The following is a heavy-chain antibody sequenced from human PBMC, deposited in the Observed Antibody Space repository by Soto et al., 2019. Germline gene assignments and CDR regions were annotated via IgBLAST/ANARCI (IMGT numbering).Heavy chain of an antibody. J-gene: IGHJ6*02. CDR3: ARGVLGRGDCYYGFDV. Sequence: GGSLRLSCAASGFTFSNYDMHWVRQAKGKGLEWLSGIGAAGDTFYPGSVSGRFTISRENAKNSLNLQINSLRAGDTAVYFCARGVLGRGDCYYGFDVWGQGTTVTVSS. D-gene: IGHD2-8*02. CDR2: IGAAGDT. CDR1: GFTFSNYD. V-gene: IGHV3-13*01.